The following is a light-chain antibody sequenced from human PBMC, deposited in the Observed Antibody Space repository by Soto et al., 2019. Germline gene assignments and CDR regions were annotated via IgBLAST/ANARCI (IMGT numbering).Light chain of an antibody. V-gene: IGKV3-20*01. CDR2: GAS. CDR3: QQYGSSPPMYT. Sequence: EIVLTHCPGTLSLSPGERATLSCRASQSVSSIYLAWYQQKPGPAPRLLIYGASSRATGIPDRFSGSGAGTDFTLTISRLEPEDFAVYYCQQYGSSPPMYTFGQGTKVDIK. J-gene: IGKJ2*01. CDR1: QSVSSIY.